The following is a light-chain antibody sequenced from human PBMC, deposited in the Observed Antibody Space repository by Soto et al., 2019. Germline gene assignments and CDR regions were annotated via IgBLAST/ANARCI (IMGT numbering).Light chain of an antibody. J-gene: IGLJ2*01. CDR3: CSYGGGRTPLG. CDR2: DVA. CDR1: RSDVGGYKY. V-gene: IGLV2-11*01. Sequence: QSALTQPRSVSGSPGQSVTISCTGSRSDVGGYKYVSWYQQFPGKAPKLIIYDVAKRPSGVPGRFSGSKSGNTASLTISGLQDEDEGDYYCCSYGGGRTPLGFGGGTKLTVL.